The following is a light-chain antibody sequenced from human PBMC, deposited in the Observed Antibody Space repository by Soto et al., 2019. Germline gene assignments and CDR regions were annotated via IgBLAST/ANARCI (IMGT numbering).Light chain of an antibody. V-gene: IGKV3-15*01. CDR1: QSVSTN. CDR3: QQYNNWPRT. J-gene: IGKJ1*01. Sequence: EIVMTQSPVTLSVSPGARATLSCRASQSVSTNLAWYQRTPDQAPRLLIYGASTRATGIPARFSGSGSGTEFTRTISSLQSEDFAVYYCQQYNNWPRTFGLGTKVEIK. CDR2: GAS.